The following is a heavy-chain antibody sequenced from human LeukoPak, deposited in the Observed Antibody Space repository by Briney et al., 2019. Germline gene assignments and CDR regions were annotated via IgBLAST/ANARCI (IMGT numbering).Heavy chain of an antibody. Sequence: GGSLRLSXAASGFTVSSYAMRWVRQAAGKGREWVSAISGSGGSTYYADSVKRRFTISRDNSKNTLYLQMNSLRAEDTAVYYCAKEYGSGSLFDYWGQGTLVTVSS. CDR1: GFTVSSYA. V-gene: IGHV3-23*01. D-gene: IGHD3-10*01. J-gene: IGHJ4*02. CDR2: ISGSGGST. CDR3: AKEYGSGSLFDY.